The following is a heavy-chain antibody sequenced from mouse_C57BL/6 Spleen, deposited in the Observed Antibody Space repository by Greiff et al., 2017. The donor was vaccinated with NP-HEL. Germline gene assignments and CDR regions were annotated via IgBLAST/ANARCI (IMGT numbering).Heavy chain of an antibody. CDR1: GYTFTSYT. V-gene: IGHV1-4*01. J-gene: IGHJ2*01. CDR2: INPSSGYT. D-gene: IGHD1-1*01. Sequence: QLQESGAELARPGASVKMSCKASGYTFTSYTMHWVKQRPGQGLEWIGYINPSSGYTKYNQKFKDKATLTADKSSSTAYMQLSSLTSEDAAVYYCARYGSSSGDYFDYWGQGTTLTVSS. CDR3: ARYGSSSGDYFDY.